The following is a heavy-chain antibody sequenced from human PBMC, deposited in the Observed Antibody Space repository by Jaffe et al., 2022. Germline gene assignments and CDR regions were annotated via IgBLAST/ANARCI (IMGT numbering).Heavy chain of an antibody. Sequence: QLQLQESGPGLVKPSETLSLTCTVSGGSISSSSYYWGWIRQPPGKGLEWIGSIYYSGSTYYNPSLKSRVTISVDTSKNQFSLKLSSVTAADTAVYYCARLRYSSGWHANYFDYWGQGTLVTVSS. V-gene: IGHV4-39*01. D-gene: IGHD6-19*01. CDR2: IYYSGST. CDR1: GGSISSSSYY. J-gene: IGHJ4*02. CDR3: ARLRYSSGWHANYFDY.